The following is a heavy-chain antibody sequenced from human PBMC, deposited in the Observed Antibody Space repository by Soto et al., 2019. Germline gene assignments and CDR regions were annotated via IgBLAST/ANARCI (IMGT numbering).Heavy chain of an antibody. CDR1: GGSISSYY. D-gene: IGHD4-4*01. V-gene: IGHV4-59*01. CDR3: ARARGNTVTDGMDV. CDR2: IYYSGST. Sequence: QVQLQESGPGLVKPSETLSLTCTVSGGSISSYYWSWIRQPPGKGLEWIGYIYYSGSTNYNPSLKSRVTISVDTSKNQFSLKLSSVTAADTAVYYCARARGNTVTDGMDVWGPGTTVTVSS. J-gene: IGHJ6*02.